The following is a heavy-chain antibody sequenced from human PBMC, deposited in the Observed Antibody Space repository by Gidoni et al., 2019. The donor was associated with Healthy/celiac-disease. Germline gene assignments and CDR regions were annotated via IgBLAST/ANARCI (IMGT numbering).Heavy chain of an antibody. D-gene: IGHD3-22*01. CDR1: GFTFDDYA. Sequence: EVQLIESGGDLVQPGRSLRLSCAASGFTFDDYAMHWVRQAPGKGLEWVSGISWNSNSIGYADSVKGRFTISRDNAKNSLYLQMNSLSAEDTAFYYCAKDHDSSGYFWGPIDYWGQGTLVTVSS. CDR2: ISWNSNSI. CDR3: AKDHDSSGYFWGPIDY. V-gene: IGHV3-9*01. J-gene: IGHJ4*02.